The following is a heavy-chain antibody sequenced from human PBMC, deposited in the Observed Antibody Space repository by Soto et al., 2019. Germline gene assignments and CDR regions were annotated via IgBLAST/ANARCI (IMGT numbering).Heavy chain of an antibody. V-gene: IGHV1-3*01. CDR1: GYTFTSYA. D-gene: IGHD6-13*01. J-gene: IGHJ4*02. Sequence: QVQLVQSGAEVKKPGASVKVSCKASGYTFTSYAMHWVRQAPGQRLEWMGWINAGNGNTKYSQTFKGRVTITRDTSASTAYMELSSLRSEDTAVYYCARSSWYMGNDYWGQGTLVTVSS. CDR3: ARSSWYMGNDY. CDR2: INAGNGNT.